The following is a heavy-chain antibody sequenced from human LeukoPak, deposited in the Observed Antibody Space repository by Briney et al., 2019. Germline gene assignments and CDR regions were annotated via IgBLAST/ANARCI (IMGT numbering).Heavy chain of an antibody. CDR3: AGDPVVAPGLDY. J-gene: IGHJ4*02. CDR2: INPSGGST. CDR1: GYTFTSYY. Sequence: ASVKVSCKASGYTFTSYYMHWVRQAPGQGLEWMGIINPSGGSTSYAQKFQGRVTMTRDTSTSTVYMELSSLRSEDTAVYYCAGDPVVAPGLDYWGQGTLVTVSS. D-gene: IGHD2-2*01. V-gene: IGHV1-46*01.